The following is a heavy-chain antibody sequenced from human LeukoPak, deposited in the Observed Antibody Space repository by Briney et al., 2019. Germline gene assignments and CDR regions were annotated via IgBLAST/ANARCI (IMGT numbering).Heavy chain of an antibody. CDR3: AKDRERPGLHHFDY. CDR1: GFAFNTYR. J-gene: IGHJ4*02. Sequence: QPGGSLRLSCAASGFAFNTYRMSWVRQTPGKGLEWLADVSGSGNSAQYADSVKGRFTISRDNSKNTLYLQMISLRAEDTAIYYCAKDRERPGLHHFDYWDQGTLVTVSS. D-gene: IGHD4-11*01. CDR2: VSGSGNSA. V-gene: IGHV3-23*01.